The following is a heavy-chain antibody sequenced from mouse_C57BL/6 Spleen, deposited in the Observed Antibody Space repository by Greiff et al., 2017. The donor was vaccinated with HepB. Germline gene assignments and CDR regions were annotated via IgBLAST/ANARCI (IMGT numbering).Heavy chain of an antibody. D-gene: IGHD3-2*02. V-gene: IGHV1-55*01. J-gene: IGHJ3*01. Sequence: QVQLKQPGAELVKPGASVKMTCKASGYTFTSYWITWVKQRPGQGLEWIGDIYPGSGSTNYNEKFKSKATLTVDTSSSTAYMQLSSLTSEDSAVYYCARSTAQATAYWGQGTLVTVSA. CDR2: IYPGSGST. CDR3: ARSTAQATAY. CDR1: GYTFTSYW.